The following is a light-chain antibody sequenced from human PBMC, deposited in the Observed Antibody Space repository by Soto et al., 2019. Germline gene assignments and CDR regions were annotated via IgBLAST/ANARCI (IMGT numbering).Light chain of an antibody. Sequence: EIVLTQSPPTLSLSPGERATLSCRASQSVGTYLAWYQHKPGQAPRLLIYDAFNRATGIPTRFSGSGSGTDFTITISSLEPEDFAVYYCQPRTNWLFTFGPGTRVDIK. CDR1: QSVGTY. CDR3: QPRTNWLFT. V-gene: IGKV3-11*01. J-gene: IGKJ3*01. CDR2: DAF.